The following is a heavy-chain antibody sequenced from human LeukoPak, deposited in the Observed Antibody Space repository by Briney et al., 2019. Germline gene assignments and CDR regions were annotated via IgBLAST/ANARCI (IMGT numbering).Heavy chain of an antibody. V-gene: IGHV4-34*01. Sequence: SXTLSLTCAVSGGSFSGYYWSWIRQPPGKGLEWIGEINHSGSTNYNPSLKSRVTISVDTSENQFSLKLSSVTAADTAVYYCARGRTDIAVVVAAPALDYWGQGTLVTVSS. CDR2: INHSGST. CDR1: GGSFSGYY. D-gene: IGHD2-15*01. J-gene: IGHJ4*02. CDR3: ARGRTDIAVVVAAPALDY.